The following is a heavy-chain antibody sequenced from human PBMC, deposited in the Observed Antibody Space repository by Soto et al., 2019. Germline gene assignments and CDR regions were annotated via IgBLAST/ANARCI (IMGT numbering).Heavy chain of an antibody. CDR2: ISASGGST. CDR1: GFTLSSYA. Sequence: GGSLRLSCAASGFTLSSYAMSWVRQAPGKGLEWVSGISASGGSTYYADSVKGRFTISRDSSKNTLYLQMNSLRAEDTAVYHCWRDCGYRGYDSPRIYGLDVWGQGTTVTVSS. D-gene: IGHD5-12*01. V-gene: IGHV3-23*01. CDR3: WRDCGYRGYDSPRIYGLDV. J-gene: IGHJ6*02.